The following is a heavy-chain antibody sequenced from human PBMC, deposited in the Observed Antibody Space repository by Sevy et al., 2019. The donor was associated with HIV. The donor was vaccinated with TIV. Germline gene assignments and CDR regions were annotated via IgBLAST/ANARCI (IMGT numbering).Heavy chain of an antibody. V-gene: IGHV3-9*01. CDR1: GCTFDDYA. CDR2: ISWNSLSI. Sequence: GGSLRLSCTASGCTFDDYAMHWVRQVPGKGLEWVAGISWNSLSIAYADSVKGRFTMSRDNGKKSLYLQMDSLRTEDPALYYCAKDSALYSYDSSDSAWRVVDIWGQGKLVTVSS. J-gene: IGHJ3*02. D-gene: IGHD3-22*01. CDR3: AKDSALYSYDSSDSAWRVVDI.